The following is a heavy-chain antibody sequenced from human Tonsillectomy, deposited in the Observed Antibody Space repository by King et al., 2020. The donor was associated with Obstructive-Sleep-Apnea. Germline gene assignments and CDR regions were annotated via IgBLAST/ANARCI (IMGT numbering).Heavy chain of an antibody. D-gene: IGHD3-22*01. V-gene: IGHV4-30-2*01. CDR2: IYHSGST. J-gene: IGHJ5*02. CDR3: ARADYYDSRFDP. CDR1: GGSISSGGYS. Sequence: VQLQESGSGLVKPSQTLSLTCAVSGGSISSGGYSWSWIRQPPGKGLEWIGYIYHSGSTYYNPSLKSRVTISVDRSKNQFSLKLSSVTAADTAVYYCARADYYDSRFDPWGQGTLVTVSS.